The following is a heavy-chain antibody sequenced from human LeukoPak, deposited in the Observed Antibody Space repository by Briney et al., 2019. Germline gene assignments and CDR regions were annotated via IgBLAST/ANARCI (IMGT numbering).Heavy chain of an antibody. CDR3: ATGIGTTPDYYFDY. J-gene: IGHJ4*02. V-gene: IGHV1-24*01. CDR2: FDPEDGET. CDR1: GYTLTELS. Sequence: ASVKVSCKVSGYTLTELSMHWVRQAPGKGLEWMGGFDPEDGETIYAQKFQGRVTMTEDTSTDTAYMELSSLRSEDTAVYHCATGIGTTPDYYFDYWGQGTLVTVSS. D-gene: IGHD1-1*01.